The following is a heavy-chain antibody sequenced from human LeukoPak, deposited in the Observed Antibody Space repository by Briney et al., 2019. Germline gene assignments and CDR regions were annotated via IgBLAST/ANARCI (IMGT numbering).Heavy chain of an antibody. CDR2: IYYSGST. V-gene: IGHV4-30-4*01. CDR1: GGSISSGDYY. D-gene: IGHD3-3*01. J-gene: IGHJ4*02. CDR3: ARAPTYYDFWSGYYVTKQIDY. Sequence: TSETLYLTCTVSGGSISSGDYYWSWIRQPPGKGLEWIGYIYYSGSTYYNPSLKSRVTISVDTSKNQFSLKLSSVTAADTAVYYCARAPTYYDFWSGYYVTKQIDYWGQGTLVTVSS.